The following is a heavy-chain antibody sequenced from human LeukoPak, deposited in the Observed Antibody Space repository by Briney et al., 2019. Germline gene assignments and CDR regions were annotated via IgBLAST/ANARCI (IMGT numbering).Heavy chain of an antibody. V-gene: IGHV4-34*01. D-gene: IGHD4-17*01. CDR1: NGSISDDY. CDR3: ARLSPLYGDVGAFDI. J-gene: IGHJ3*02. CDR2: INHSGST. Sequence: SETLSLTCIISNGSISDDYWSWIRLPPGKGLEWIGKINHSGSTNYNPSLKSRVTISVDTSKNQFSLKLSSVTAADTAVYYCARLSPLYGDVGAFDIWGQGTMVTVSS.